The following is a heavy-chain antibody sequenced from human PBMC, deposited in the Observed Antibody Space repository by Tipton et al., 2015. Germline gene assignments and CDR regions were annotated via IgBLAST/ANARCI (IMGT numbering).Heavy chain of an antibody. D-gene: IGHD3-10*01. V-gene: IGHV4-59*12. CDR2: IYYSGST. CDR3: ARGRGWRVFDY. Sequence: TLSLTCTVSGGSFSDYYWSWIRQSPGEGLEWIGYIYYSGSTNYNPSLRSRVAMSMDTSKNQFSLKLTSVIAADTAVYFCARGRGWRVFDYWGQGTLVTVSS. CDR1: GGSFSDYY. J-gene: IGHJ4*02.